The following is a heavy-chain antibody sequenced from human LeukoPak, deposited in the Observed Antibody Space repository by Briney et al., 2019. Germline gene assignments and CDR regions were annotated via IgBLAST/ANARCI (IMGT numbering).Heavy chain of an antibody. V-gene: IGHV3-30*02. J-gene: IGHJ3*02. Sequence: GGSLRLSCAASGFIFSSYGMHWVRQAPDKGLEWVAFIRYDGSRKYYADSVEGRFTISRDNSKNTLYLQMNGLRAEDTAMYYCAKVSLNMVNDAFDIWGQGTMVSVSS. CDR1: GFIFSSYG. CDR3: AKVSLNMVNDAFDI. CDR2: IRYDGSRK. D-gene: IGHD4/OR15-4a*01.